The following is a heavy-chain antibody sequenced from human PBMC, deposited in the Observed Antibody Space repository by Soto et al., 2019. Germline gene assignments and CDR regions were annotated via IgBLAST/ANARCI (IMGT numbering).Heavy chain of an antibody. CDR1: GYTFTSYA. CDR3: ARSWSGYEPYYGMDV. CDR2: SNAGNGNT. V-gene: IGHV1-3*02. D-gene: IGHD5-12*01. Sequence: QVQLLQSGAEVKKPGASVKVSCKASGYTFTSYAMHWVRQAPGQRLEWMGWSNAGNGNTKYSQELQGRVTISRDTSASTAYMELSSLRSEAMAVYYCARSWSGYEPYYGMDVWGQGTTVTAAS. J-gene: IGHJ6*02.